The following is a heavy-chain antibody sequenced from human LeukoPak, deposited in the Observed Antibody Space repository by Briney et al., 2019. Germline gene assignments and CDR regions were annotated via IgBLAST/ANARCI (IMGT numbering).Heavy chain of an antibody. Sequence: INAGNGNTKYSQKFQGRVTITRDTSASTAYMELSSLRSEDTAVYYCARAPPVPAATLDPWGQGTLVTVSS. J-gene: IGHJ5*02. CDR3: ARAPPVPAATLDP. V-gene: IGHV1-3*01. CDR2: INAGNGNT. D-gene: IGHD2-2*01.